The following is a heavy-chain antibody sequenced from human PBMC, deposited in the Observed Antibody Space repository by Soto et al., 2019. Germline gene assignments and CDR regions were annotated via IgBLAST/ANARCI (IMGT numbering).Heavy chain of an antibody. J-gene: IGHJ4*02. D-gene: IGHD5-18*01. CDR3: ARDLRHSYGYLEVDDY. CDR2: ISYDGSNK. CDR1: GFTFSSYA. V-gene: IGHV3-30-3*01. Sequence: QMQLVESGGGVVQPGRSLRLSCAASGFTFSSYAMHWVRQAPGKGLEWVAVISYDGSNKYYADSVKGRFTISRDNSKNTLYLQMNSLRAEDTAVYYCARDLRHSYGYLEVDDYWGQGTLVTVSS.